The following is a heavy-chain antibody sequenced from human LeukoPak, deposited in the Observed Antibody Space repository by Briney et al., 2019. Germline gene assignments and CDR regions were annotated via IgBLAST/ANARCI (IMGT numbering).Heavy chain of an antibody. CDR3: ARDEAAGYDFWSGCYMRGA. J-gene: IGHJ5*02. D-gene: IGHD3-3*01. Sequence: SVKVSCKASGGTFSSYAISWVRQAPGRGLEWMGGIIPIFGTANYAQKFQGRVTITADESTSTAYMELSSLRSEDTAVYYCARDEAAGYDFWSGCYMRGAWGQGTLVTVSS. CDR1: GGTFSSYA. V-gene: IGHV1-69*13. CDR2: IIPIFGTA.